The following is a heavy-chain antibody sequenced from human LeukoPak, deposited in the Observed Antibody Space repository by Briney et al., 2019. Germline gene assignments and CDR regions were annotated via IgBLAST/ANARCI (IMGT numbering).Heavy chain of an antibody. CDR3: AKDTKSGYSYGDLDY. CDR1: GFTFSSYD. CDR2: IGGSGSTT. V-gene: IGHV3-23*01. J-gene: IGHJ4*02. D-gene: IGHD5-18*01. Sequence: PGGSLRLSCAASGFTFSSYDMSWVRQAAGKGLQWVSAIGGSGSTTYYADSVKGRFTISRDNSKNTLYLQMNSLRAEDTAVYYCAKDTKSGYSYGDLDYWGQGTLVTVSS.